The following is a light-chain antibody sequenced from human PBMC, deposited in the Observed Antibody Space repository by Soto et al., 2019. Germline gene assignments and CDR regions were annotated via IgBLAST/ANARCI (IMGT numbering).Light chain of an antibody. Sequence: QSVLTQSPSASGTPGQRVSISCSGSSSYIGSNTVSWYQHVPGTAPKLLVYSNDQRPSAVPSRFSGSKSGSSASLAISGLQSEDEAYYYCATWDDSLNVVFGGGTKLTVL. CDR1: SSYIGSNT. V-gene: IGLV1-44*01. CDR2: SND. J-gene: IGLJ3*02. CDR3: ATWDDSLNVV.